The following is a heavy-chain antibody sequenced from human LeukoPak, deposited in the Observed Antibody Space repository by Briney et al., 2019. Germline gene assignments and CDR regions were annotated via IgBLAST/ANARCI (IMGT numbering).Heavy chain of an antibody. CDR2: IYYSGST. V-gene: IGHV4-39*01. Sequence: SETLSLTCTVSGGSISSSSYYWGWIRQPPGKGLEWIGSIYYSGSTYYNPSLKSRVTISVDTSKNQFSLKLSSVTAADTAVYYCAKGSKAVLITRDHYMDVWGTGTTVTISS. D-gene: IGHD3-16*01. J-gene: IGHJ6*03. CDR3: AKGSKAVLITRDHYMDV. CDR1: GGSISSSSYY.